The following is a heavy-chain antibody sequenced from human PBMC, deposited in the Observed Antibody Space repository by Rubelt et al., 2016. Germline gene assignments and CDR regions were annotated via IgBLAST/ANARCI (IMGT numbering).Heavy chain of an antibody. D-gene: IGHD3-22*01. CDR3: ARELHYDSSRIDY. CDR1: GGSISSGGYY. V-gene: IGHV4-31*03. J-gene: IGHJ4*02. Sequence: QVQLQESGPGLVKPSQTLSLTCTVSGGSISSGGYYWSWIRQHPGQGLEWIGYIYYSGSTYYNPSLKSRVTISVDTSKNQFSLKLSSGTAADTAVYYCARELHYDSSRIDYWGQGTLVTVSS. CDR2: IYYSGST.